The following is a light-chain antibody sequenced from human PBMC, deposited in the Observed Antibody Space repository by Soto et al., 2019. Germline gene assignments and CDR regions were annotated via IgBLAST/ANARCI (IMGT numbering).Light chain of an antibody. V-gene: IGLV1-47*01. CDR2: RNH. CDR1: SSNIETNY. CDR3: ATWDDSLRGYI. J-gene: IGLJ1*01. Sequence: QPVLTQPPSASGTPGQTVTISCSGSSSNIETNYVYWYQQLPGTAPKLLIYRNHQRPSVVPERFSGSKSGTSGSLAISGLRSEDDADYYCATWDDSLRGYIFGPGTKVTVL.